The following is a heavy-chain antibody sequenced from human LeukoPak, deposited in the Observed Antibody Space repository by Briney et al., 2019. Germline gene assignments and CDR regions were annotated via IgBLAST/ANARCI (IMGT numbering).Heavy chain of an antibody. CDR2: INPNSGGT. J-gene: IGHJ4*02. V-gene: IGHV1-2*02. D-gene: IGHD3-22*01. CDR1: GYTFIGYY. CDR3: ARIDDSSGYYYPDDH. Sequence: ASVKVSCKASGYTFIGYYMHWVRQAPGQGLEWMGWINPNSGGTNYAQKFQGRVTMTRDTSISTAYMDLSRLRSDDTAVYYCARIDDSSGYYYPDDHWGQGTLVTVSS.